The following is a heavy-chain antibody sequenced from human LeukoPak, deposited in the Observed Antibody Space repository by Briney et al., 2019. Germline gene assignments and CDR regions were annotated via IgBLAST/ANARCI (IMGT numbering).Heavy chain of an antibody. Sequence: GGSLRLSCAASGFTFSSYWMSWVRQAPGKGLEWVANIKQDGSEKYYVDSVKGRFTISRDNAKNSLYLQMNSLRAEDTAVYYCASFPSYYDFWSGFSWGQGTLVTVSS. CDR1: GFTFSSYW. CDR3: ASFPSYYDFWSGFS. D-gene: IGHD3-3*01. CDR2: IKQDGSEK. J-gene: IGHJ5*02. V-gene: IGHV3-7*01.